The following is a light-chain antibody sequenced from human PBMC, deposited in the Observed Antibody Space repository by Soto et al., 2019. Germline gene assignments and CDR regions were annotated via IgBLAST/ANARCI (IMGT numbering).Light chain of an antibody. Sequence: EILMTQSPDTLSVSPGESATLSCRASQRVYSNLAWYQQRPGQAPRLLIYGASTRATGVPARFSGRGSGTEFTLTISSLQSEDFAVYYCQQYINWPPNTFGQGSRLEIK. CDR1: QRVYSN. V-gene: IGKV3-15*01. J-gene: IGKJ5*01. CDR2: GAS. CDR3: QQYINWPPNT.